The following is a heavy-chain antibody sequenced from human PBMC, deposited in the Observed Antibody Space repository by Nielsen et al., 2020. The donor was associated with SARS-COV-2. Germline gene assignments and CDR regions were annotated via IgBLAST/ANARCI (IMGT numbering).Heavy chain of an antibody. CDR1: GDSTNSSSYY. CDR2: VHSSGGT. Sequence: SETLSLTCAVTGDSTNSSSYYWGWIRQSPGQGLEWIGSVHSSGGTYDSPSLKSRVTISVDTSKNQFSLKLSSVTATDTAMYYCARQNRYCSGGTCLRVFDSWGQGTLVTVSS. J-gene: IGHJ4*02. CDR3: ARQNRYCSGGTCLRVFDS. D-gene: IGHD2-15*01. V-gene: IGHV4-39*01.